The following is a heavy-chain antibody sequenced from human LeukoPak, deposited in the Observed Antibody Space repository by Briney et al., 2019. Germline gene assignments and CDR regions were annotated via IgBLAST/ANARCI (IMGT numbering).Heavy chain of an antibody. J-gene: IGHJ4*02. V-gene: IGHV3-7*04. Sequence: GGSLRLSCAASGFTFSSYWMTWVRQAPGKGLEWVANINQDGSLKYYVDSVKGRFTISRDNAKNSLYLQMNSLRAEDTAVYYCARGGGKFDYWGQGTLVTVSS. CDR3: ARGGGKFDY. D-gene: IGHD3-16*01. CDR1: GFTFSSYW. CDR2: INQDGSLK.